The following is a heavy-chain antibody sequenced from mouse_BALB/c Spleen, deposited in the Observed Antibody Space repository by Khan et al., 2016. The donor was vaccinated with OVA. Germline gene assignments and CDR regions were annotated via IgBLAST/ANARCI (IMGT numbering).Heavy chain of an antibody. V-gene: IGHV2-6-1*01. CDR1: GFSLTSYG. Sequence: QVQLKESGPGLVAPSQSLSITCTISGFSLTSYGIHWVRQPPGQGLEWLVVIWSDGSTTYNSTLKSRLSITKDNSKSQVFLKMNSLQTDDTAIYYCDRAQYYHDCVVDYWGQGTSITVSS. CDR3: DRAQYYHDCVVDY. J-gene: IGHJ4*01. D-gene: IGHD2-13*01. CDR2: IWSDGST.